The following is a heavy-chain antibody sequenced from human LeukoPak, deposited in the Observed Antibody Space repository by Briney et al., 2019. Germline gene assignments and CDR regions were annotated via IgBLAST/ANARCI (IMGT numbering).Heavy chain of an antibody. D-gene: IGHD3-3*01. V-gene: IGHV4-34*01. CDR1: GGSFSGYY. J-gene: IGHJ6*02. CDR2: INHSGST. CDR3: ARTRVTTDFWSGYYYYHGMDV. Sequence: SETLSLTCAVYGGSFSGYYWSWIRQPPGKGLEWIGEINHSGSTNYNPSLKSRVTISVDTSKNQFSLKLSSVTAADTAVYYCARTRVTTDFWSGYYYYHGMDVWGQGTTVTVSS.